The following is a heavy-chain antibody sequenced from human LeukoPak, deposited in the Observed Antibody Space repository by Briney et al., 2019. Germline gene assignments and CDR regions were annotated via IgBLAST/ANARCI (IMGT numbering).Heavy chain of an antibody. CDR1: GFTFSSYS. CDR3: AELGITMIGGV. Sequence: GGSLRLSCAASGFTFSSYSMNWVRQAPGKGLEWVSYISSSSSTIYYADSVKGRFTISGDNAKNSLYLQMNSLRAEDTAVYYCAELGITMIGGVWGKGTTVTISS. CDR2: ISSSSSTI. D-gene: IGHD3-10*02. V-gene: IGHV3-48*04. J-gene: IGHJ6*04.